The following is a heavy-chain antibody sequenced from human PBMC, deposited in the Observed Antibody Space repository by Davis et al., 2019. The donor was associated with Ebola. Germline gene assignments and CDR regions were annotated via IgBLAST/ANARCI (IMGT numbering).Heavy chain of an antibody. CDR2: ISSSGSTI. J-gene: IGHJ4*02. D-gene: IGHD6-13*01. CDR3: ARDAAGKDY. Sequence: GSLRLSCAASGFTFSSYWMSWVRQAPGKGLEWVSYISSSGSTINYADSVRGRFTISRDNAKNSLYLQMNSLRAEDTAVYYCARDAAGKDYWGKGTLVTVSS. CDR1: GFTFSSYW. V-gene: IGHV3-48*04.